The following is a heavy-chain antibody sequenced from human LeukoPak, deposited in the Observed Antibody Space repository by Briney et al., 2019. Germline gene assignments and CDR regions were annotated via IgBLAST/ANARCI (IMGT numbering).Heavy chain of an antibody. CDR2: IYPGDSDT. CDR1: GYSFTTYW. CDR3: ARYGRGVGASRDWFDP. Sequence: GESLKISCKGSGYSFTTYWIGWVRQLPGKGLEWMGIIYPGDSDTRYSPSFQGQVTISADKSISTAYLQWNSLKASDTAIYYCARYGRGVGASRDWFDPWGQGTLVTVPS. J-gene: IGHJ5*02. D-gene: IGHD3-10*02. V-gene: IGHV5-51*01.